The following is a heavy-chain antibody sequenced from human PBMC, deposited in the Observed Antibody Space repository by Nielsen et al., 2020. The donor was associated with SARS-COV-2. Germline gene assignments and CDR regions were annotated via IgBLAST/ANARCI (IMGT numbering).Heavy chain of an antibody. CDR1: GFTFSSYA. V-gene: IGHV3-30-3*01. D-gene: IGHD3-9*01. J-gene: IGHJ4*02. Sequence: GESLKISCAASGFTFSSYAMHWVRQAPGKGLEWVAVISYDGSNKYYADSVKGRFTISRDNAKNTVYLQMNSLRAEDTAVFYCARGRYASLDQWGQGTLVTVSS. CDR2: ISYDGSNK. CDR3: ARGRYASLDQ.